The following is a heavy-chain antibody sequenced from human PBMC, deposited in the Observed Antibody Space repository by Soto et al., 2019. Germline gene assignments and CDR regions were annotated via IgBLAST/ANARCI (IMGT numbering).Heavy chain of an antibody. CDR2: IYYTGNT. J-gene: IGHJ4*02. V-gene: IGHV4-31*03. Sequence: QVQLQESGPGLVKPSQTLSLTCTVSGGSISSGGTGSYWTWIRQLPGKGLEWIGYIYYTGNTYYTLSLKSRPTISIDTTENQFSLKLTSVTAAGTAVYFCASGHDAYKVRYWGQGTLVTVSS. CDR3: ASGHDAYKVRY. CDR1: GGSISSGGTGSY. D-gene: IGHD1-1*01.